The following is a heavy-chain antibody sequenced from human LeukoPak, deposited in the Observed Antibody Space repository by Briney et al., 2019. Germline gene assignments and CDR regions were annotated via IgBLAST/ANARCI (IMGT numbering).Heavy chain of an antibody. D-gene: IGHD2-15*01. CDR3: AKDGCSGGSCSYDAFDI. CDR1: GFTFSSYW. Sequence: PGGSLRLSCAASGFTFSSYWMHWVRQAPGKGLVWVSRIKTDGSSTNYADSVKGRFTISRDNSKNTLYLQMNSLRAEDTAVYYCAKDGCSGGSCSYDAFDIWGQGTMVTVSS. CDR2: IKTDGSST. J-gene: IGHJ3*02. V-gene: IGHV3-74*01.